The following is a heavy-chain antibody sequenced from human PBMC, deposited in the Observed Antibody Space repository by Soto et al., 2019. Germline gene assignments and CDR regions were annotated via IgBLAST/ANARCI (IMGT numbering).Heavy chain of an antibody. J-gene: IGHJ4*02. CDR2: IYYSGST. V-gene: IGHV4-31*03. D-gene: IGHD3-16*01. CDR1: GGSISSGGYY. Sequence: QVQLQESGPGLVKPSQTLSLTCTVSGGSISSGGYYWSWIRQHPGKGLEWIGYIYYSGSTYYNPSLKSRGTISVDLSNSQFSLELSSVTAADTAVYFSASCCNYEYCFAYWGQGTLVTVSS. CDR3: ASCCNYEYCFAY.